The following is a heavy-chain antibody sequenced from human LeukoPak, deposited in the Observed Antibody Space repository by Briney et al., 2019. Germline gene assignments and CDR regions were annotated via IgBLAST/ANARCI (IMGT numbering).Heavy chain of an antibody. CDR2: IHHSGNT. V-gene: IGHV4-38-2*01. CDR1: GYSISNTYY. Sequence: SETLSLTXAVSGYSISNTYYWGWIRQPPGKGLEWLGGIHHSGNTYYNPSLKGRVTISVDTSKKQFSLKLSSVTAADMAVYYCARQSYDSGSLYYTYWGQGTLVTVSS. D-gene: IGHD3-10*01. CDR3: ARQSYDSGSLYYTY. J-gene: IGHJ4*02.